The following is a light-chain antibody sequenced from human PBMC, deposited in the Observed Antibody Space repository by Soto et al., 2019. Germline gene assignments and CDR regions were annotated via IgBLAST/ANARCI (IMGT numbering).Light chain of an antibody. CDR2: DAS. CDR1: QSVISGY. CDR3: QQYGNSPVT. V-gene: IGKV3D-20*01. J-gene: IGKJ5*01. Sequence: EIVLTQSPATLSLSPGDRATLSCGASQSVISGYLAWFQQQPGLAPRLLIYDASNRATGIPDRFSGSGSGTAFTLTISRLEPEDFAVYYCQQYGNSPVTFGQGTRLEIK.